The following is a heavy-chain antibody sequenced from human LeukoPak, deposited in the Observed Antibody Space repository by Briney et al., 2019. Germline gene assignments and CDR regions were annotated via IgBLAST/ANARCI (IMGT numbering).Heavy chain of an antibody. V-gene: IGHV4-59*01. Sequence: SETLSLTCSVSGGFNTHYYWSWIRQPPGKGLEWIGYFYHSGSTNYNPSLKSRVTISVDTSKSHFSLKLSSVTAADTAVYYCARGQWLPVFDFWGQGTLVTVSS. CDR3: ARGQWLPVFDF. CDR2: FYHSGST. D-gene: IGHD3-22*01. CDR1: GGFNTHYY. J-gene: IGHJ4*02.